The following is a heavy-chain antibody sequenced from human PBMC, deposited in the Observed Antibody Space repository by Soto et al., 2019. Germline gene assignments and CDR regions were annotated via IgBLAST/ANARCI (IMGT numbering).Heavy chain of an antibody. CDR1: GDSVSSNSAA. J-gene: IGHJ5*02. CDR2: TYYRSKWYN. Sequence: SHTLSLTCAISGDSVSSNSAAWNWVRQSPSRGIECLGRTYYRSKWYNDYEVSVKSGITINPDTSKNQFSLQLKSVTPEDTAVYYCARTITMVRGVVRSNWFDPWGQGTLVTVSS. CDR3: ARTITMVRGVVRSNWFDP. V-gene: IGHV6-1*01. D-gene: IGHD3-10*01.